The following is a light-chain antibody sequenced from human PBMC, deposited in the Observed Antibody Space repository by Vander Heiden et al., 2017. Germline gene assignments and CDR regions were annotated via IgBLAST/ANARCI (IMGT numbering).Light chain of an antibody. CDR1: QSVVYSSNNKNY. CDR2: WAS. Sequence: DIVMTQSPDSLAVSLGERATIKCKSSQSVVYSSNNKNYLAWYQQKPGQPPKLLIYWASTRESGVPDRFSGSGSGTDFTLTISSLQAEDVAVYYCQQYYSTPRTFGQGTKLEIK. J-gene: IGKJ2*02. V-gene: IGKV4-1*01. CDR3: QQYYSTPRT.